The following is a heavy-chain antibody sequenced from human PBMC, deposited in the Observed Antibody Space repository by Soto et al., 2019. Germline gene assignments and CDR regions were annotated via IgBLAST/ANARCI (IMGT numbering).Heavy chain of an antibody. CDR1: GFTFSSYG. D-gene: IGHD6-19*01. J-gene: IGHJ4*02. CDR2: ISYDGSNK. CDR3: AKEASGWYVGYFDY. Sequence: QVQLVESGGGVVQPGRSLRLSCAASGFTFSSYGMHWVRQAPGKGLEWVAVISYDGSNKYYADSVKGRFTISRDKSKNTLYLQMNSLRAEDTAVYYCAKEASGWYVGYFDYWGQGTLVTVSS. V-gene: IGHV3-30*18.